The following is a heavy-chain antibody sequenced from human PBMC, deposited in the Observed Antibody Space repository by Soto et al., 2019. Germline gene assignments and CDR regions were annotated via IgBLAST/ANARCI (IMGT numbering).Heavy chain of an antibody. CDR3: ASSMTTDTLIWFDP. CDR1: GGSISSYY. Sequence: PSETLSLTCTVSGGSISSYYWSWIRQPPGKGLEWIGYIYYSGSTYYNPSLKSRVTISVDTSKNQFSLKLSSVTAADTAVYYCASSMTTDTLIWFDPWGQGTLVTVSS. D-gene: IGHD4-4*01. V-gene: IGHV4-59*06. CDR2: IYYSGST. J-gene: IGHJ5*02.